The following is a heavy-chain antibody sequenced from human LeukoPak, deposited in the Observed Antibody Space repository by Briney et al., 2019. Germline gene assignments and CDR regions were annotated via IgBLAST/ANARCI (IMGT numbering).Heavy chain of an antibody. D-gene: IGHD6-19*01. Sequence: PGGSLRLSCAASGFTFDTYWMSWVRQAPGKGLEWVANIKKDGSEKYYVDSVKGRFTISRDNAKSSLYLQMNSLRAEDTAVYYCARDQWWQLIAVAMTSYFDCWGQGTLVTVSS. J-gene: IGHJ4*02. CDR2: IKKDGSEK. V-gene: IGHV3-7*01. CDR1: GFTFDTYW. CDR3: ARDQWWQLIAVAMTSYFDC.